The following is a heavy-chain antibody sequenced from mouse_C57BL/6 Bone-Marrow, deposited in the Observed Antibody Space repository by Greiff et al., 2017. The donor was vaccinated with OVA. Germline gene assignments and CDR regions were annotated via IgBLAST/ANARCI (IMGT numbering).Heavy chain of an antibody. D-gene: IGHD2-1*01. CDR2: IHPNSGST. V-gene: IGHV1-64*01. CDR3: ARIYGNYGAY. CDR1: GYTFTSYW. J-gene: IGHJ3*01. Sequence: QVQLQQPGAELVKPGASVKLSCKASGYTFTSYWMHWVKQRPGQGLEWIGMIHPNSGSTNYNEKFKSKATLTVDKSSSTAYLQLSSLTSEDSAVYYCARIYGNYGAYWGQGTLVTVSA.